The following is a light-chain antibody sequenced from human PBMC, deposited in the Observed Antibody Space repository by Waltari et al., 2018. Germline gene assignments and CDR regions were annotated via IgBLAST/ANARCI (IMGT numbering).Light chain of an antibody. Sequence: SYELTQPPSVSVSPGQTARITCSGDTLPKKYVSWYQQKSGQAPVLVIYEDNKRPSGIPERFAGSIAGTMATWTISGAQVEDEADYYCFSTDSSTKGVFGAGTKVTVL. V-gene: IGLV3-10*01. CDR2: EDN. CDR3: FSTDSSTKGV. J-gene: IGLJ1*01. CDR1: TLPKKY.